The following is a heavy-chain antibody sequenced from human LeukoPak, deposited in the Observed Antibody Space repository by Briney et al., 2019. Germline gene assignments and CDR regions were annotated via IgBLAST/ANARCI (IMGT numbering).Heavy chain of an antibody. CDR3: ASLGISFWSGYYTYEGSYYFDY. Sequence: EPSETLSLTCTVSGGSISSSSYYWGWIRQPPGKGLEWIGSIYYSGSTYYNPSLKSRVTISVDTSKNQFSLKLSSVTAADTAVYYCASLGISFWSGYYTYEGSYYFDYWGQGTLVTVSS. CDR1: GGSISSSSYY. J-gene: IGHJ4*02. V-gene: IGHV4-39*01. D-gene: IGHD3-3*01. CDR2: IYYSGST.